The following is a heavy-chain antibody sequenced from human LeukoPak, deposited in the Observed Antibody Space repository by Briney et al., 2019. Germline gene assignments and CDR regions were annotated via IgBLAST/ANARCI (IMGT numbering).Heavy chain of an antibody. CDR3: ARVGCSGGSCYRLRYYMDV. J-gene: IGHJ6*03. CDR1: GGSISSSSYY. V-gene: IGHV4-39*07. CDR2: IYYSGST. D-gene: IGHD2-15*01. Sequence: SETLSLTCTVSGGSISSSSYYWGWIRQPPGKGLEWIGSIYYSGSTYCKPSLKSRLTISVDTSKNQFSLNLSSVTAADTAVYYCARVGCSGGSCYRLRYYMDVWGKGTTVTVSS.